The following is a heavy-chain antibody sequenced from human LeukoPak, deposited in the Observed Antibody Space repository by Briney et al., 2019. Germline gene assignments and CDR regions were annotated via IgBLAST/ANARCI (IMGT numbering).Heavy chain of an antibody. CDR2: INHSGST. CDR1: GGSISSSSYS. V-gene: IGHV4-39*07. D-gene: IGHD2-15*01. CDR3: ARVSPYCSGSSCHFDY. J-gene: IGHJ4*02. Sequence: SETLSLTCTVSGGSISSSSYSWGWIRQTPGKGLEWIGEINHSGSTNYNPSLKNRVTISVDTSKNQFSLKLSSVTAADTAVYYCARVSPYCSGSSCHFDYWGQGTLVSVSS.